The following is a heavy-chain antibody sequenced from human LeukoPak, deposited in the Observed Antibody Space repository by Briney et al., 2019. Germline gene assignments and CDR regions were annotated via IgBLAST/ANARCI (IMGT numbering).Heavy chain of an antibody. J-gene: IGHJ6*03. Sequence: GGSLRLSCAASGFTFSSYGMHWVRQAPGKGLEWVAFIRYDGSNKYYADSVKGRFTISRDNSKNTLYLQMNSLRAEDTAVYYCARRTGDYYYYMDVWGKGTTVTISS. D-gene: IGHD2-21*01. CDR1: GFTFSSYG. CDR2: IRYDGSNK. V-gene: IGHV3-30*02. CDR3: ARRTGDYYYYMDV.